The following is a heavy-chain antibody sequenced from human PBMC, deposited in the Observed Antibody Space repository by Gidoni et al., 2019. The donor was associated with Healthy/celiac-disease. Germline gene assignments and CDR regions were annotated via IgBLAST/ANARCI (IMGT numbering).Heavy chain of an antibody. CDR1: GFTFSRYR. CDR2: ISSSSSYI. V-gene: IGHV3-21*01. D-gene: IGHD2-2*01. CDR3: ASQRDCSSTSCPRGYYYYGMDV. Sequence: EVQLVESGGGLVKPGGSLRLSCSASGFTFSRYRMNWVLQAPGKGLEWVSSISSSSSYIYYADSVKGRFTISRDNAKNSLYLQMNSLRAEDTAVYYCASQRDCSSTSCPRGYYYYGMDVWGQGTTVTVSS. J-gene: IGHJ6*02.